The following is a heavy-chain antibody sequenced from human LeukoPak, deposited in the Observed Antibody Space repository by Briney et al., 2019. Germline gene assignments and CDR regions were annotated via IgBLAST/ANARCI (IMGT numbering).Heavy chain of an antibody. Sequence: SETLSLTCTVSGGSINSSSYYWGWIRQPPGKGLEWIGSIYYSGSTYYNPSLKSRVTISVDTSKNQFSLKLSSVTAADTAVYYCASPNLRLGELSWSFDYWGQGTLVTVSS. CDR1: GGSINSSSYY. D-gene: IGHD3-16*02. CDR2: IYYSGST. CDR3: ASPNLRLGELSWSFDY. V-gene: IGHV4-39*01. J-gene: IGHJ4*02.